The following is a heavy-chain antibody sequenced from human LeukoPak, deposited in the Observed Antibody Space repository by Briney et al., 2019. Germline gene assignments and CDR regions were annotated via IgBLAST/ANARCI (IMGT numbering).Heavy chain of an antibody. J-gene: IGHJ4*02. Sequence: GASVKVSCKASGYTFTSYYMHWVRQAPGQGLEWMGIINPSGGSTSCAQKFQGRVTMTRDTSTSTVYMELSSLRSEDTAVYYCFATTVTTAYDYWGQGTLVTVSS. V-gene: IGHV1-46*01. CDR2: INPSGGST. CDR3: FATTVTTAYDY. D-gene: IGHD4-17*01. CDR1: GYTFTSYY.